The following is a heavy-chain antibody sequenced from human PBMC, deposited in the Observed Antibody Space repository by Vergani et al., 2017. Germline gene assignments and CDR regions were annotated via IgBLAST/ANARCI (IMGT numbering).Heavy chain of an antibody. CDR1: GFTFSSYW. CDR3: ARVKGDCSSTSCYQANWYFDL. D-gene: IGHD2-2*01. CDR2: IKQDGSEK. V-gene: IGHV3-7*01. Sequence: VQLVESGGGLVQPGGSLRLSCAASGFTFSSYWMSWVRQAPGKGLEWVANIKQDGSEKYYVDSVKGRFTISRDNAKNSLYLQMNSLRAEDTAVYYCARVKGDCSSTSCYQANWYFDLWGRGTLVTVSS. J-gene: IGHJ2*01.